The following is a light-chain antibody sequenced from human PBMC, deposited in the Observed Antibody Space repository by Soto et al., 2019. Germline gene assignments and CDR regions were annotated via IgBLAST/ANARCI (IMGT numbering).Light chain of an antibody. CDR2: DDT. J-gene: IGLJ3*02. CDR1: NIGSKS. CDR3: QVRDSSNDYLV. V-gene: IGLV3-21*02. Sequence: VLTQPPSVSVAPGQTARITCEGHNIGSKSVHWYQLRPGQAPVVVVYDDTDRPSGIPERFSGSNSGNTATLTITRVEAGDGADYYCQVRDSSNDYLVFGGGTKLTVL.